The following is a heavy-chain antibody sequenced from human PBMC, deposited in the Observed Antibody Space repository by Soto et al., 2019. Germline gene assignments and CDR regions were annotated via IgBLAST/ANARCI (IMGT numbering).Heavy chain of an antibody. CDR1: GLPVAGSY. V-gene: IGHV3-53*01. CDR3: VRPLPSGQTHARDV. Sequence: SLRLSCVASGLPVAGSYMAWVRQAPGKGLEWASVIYNDGTTYYSQSVEGRFTISRDTSKNTLYLQMDRLRDEDTAVYYCVRPLPSGQTHARDVWGQGTTVTVSS. CDR2: IYNDGTT. J-gene: IGHJ6*02. D-gene: IGHD3-10*01.